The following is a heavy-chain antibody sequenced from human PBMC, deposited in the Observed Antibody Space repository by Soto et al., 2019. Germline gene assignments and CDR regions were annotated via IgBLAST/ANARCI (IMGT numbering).Heavy chain of an antibody. CDR3: ARDRCFAYYDSSGYPLVYFQH. Sequence: QVQLVESGGGVVQPGRSLRLSCAASGFTFSSYAMHWVRQAPGKGLEWVAVISYDGSNKYYADSVKGRFTISRDNSKNTLYLQMNSLRAEDTAVYYCARDRCFAYYDSSGYPLVYFQHWGQGTLVTVSS. CDR2: ISYDGSNK. D-gene: IGHD3-22*01. V-gene: IGHV3-30-3*01. CDR1: GFTFSSYA. J-gene: IGHJ1*01.